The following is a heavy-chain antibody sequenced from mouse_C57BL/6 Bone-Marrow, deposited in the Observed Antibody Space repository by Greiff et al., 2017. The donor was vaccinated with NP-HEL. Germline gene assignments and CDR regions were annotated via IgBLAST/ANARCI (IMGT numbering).Heavy chain of an antibody. J-gene: IGHJ2*01. CDR2: IDPNSGGT. Sequence: QVHVKQPGAELVKPGASVKLSSKASGYTFTSYWMHWVKQRPGRGLEWIGRIDPNSGGTKYNEKFKGKATLTADKSSSTAYMQLNSLTSEDSAVYFCARKELDSSGSYFDYWGQGTTLTVSS. CDR1: GYTFTSYW. D-gene: IGHD3-2*02. CDR3: ARKELDSSGSYFDY. V-gene: IGHV1-62-3*01.